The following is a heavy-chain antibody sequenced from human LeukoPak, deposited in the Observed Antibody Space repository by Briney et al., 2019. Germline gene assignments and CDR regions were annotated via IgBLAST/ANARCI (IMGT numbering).Heavy chain of an antibody. Sequence: ASVKVSCKASGYTFTGYYMHWGRQAPGQGLEWMGWINPNSGGTNYAQKFQGRVTMTRDTSISTAYMELSRLRSDDTAVYYCARDGGYCSSTSCRINNWFDPWGQGTLVTVSS. CDR3: ARDGGYCSSTSCRINNWFDP. J-gene: IGHJ5*02. CDR2: INPNSGGT. D-gene: IGHD2-2*01. V-gene: IGHV1-2*02. CDR1: GYTFTGYY.